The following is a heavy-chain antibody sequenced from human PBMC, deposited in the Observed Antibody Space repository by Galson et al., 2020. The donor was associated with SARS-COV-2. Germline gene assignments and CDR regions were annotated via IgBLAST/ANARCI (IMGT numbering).Heavy chain of an antibody. V-gene: IGHV4-31*03. CDR1: GGSLSSGGYY. J-gene: IGHJ4*02. CDR2: IFYTGTT. Sequence: SQTLSLTCTVSGGSLSSGGYYWSWIRQHPGKGLEWIGSIFYTGTTYYNPSLTSRVTISVDTSKNQFSLKLSSVTAADKAVYYCARDECTGGGCYCSDYWGQGTRVTVSS. D-gene: IGHD2-8*02. CDR3: ARDECTGGGCYCSDY.